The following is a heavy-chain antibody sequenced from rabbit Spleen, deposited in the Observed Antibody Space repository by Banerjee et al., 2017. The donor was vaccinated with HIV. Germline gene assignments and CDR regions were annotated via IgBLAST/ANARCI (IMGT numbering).Heavy chain of an antibody. CDR2: IYTGNGKT. Sequence: QSLEESGGDLVKTGGTLTLTCTVSGFSFSRSYDMCWVRQAPGKGLEWIGCIYTGNGKTYCASWAKGRVTISKTSSTTVTLQMTSLTVSDAATYFCARDTASSVSSNGMDCGGPGPLVTV. V-gene: IGHV1S40*01. CDR1: GFSFSRSYD. CDR3: ARDTASSVSSNGMDC. D-gene: IGHD3-3*01. J-gene: IGHJ6*01.